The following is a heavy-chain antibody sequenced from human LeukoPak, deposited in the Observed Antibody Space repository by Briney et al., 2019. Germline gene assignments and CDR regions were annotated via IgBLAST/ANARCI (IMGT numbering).Heavy chain of an antibody. Sequence: GASVKVSCKASGYTFTSYGISWVRQAPGQGLEWMGWISTYNGNTNYAQKLQGRVTMTTDTSTNTAYMELRSLRSDDTAVCYCARDNCSGGSCYYDYWGQGTLVTVSS. CDR3: ARDNCSGGSCYYDY. CDR2: ISTYNGNT. CDR1: GYTFTSYG. J-gene: IGHJ4*02. V-gene: IGHV1-18*04. D-gene: IGHD2-15*01.